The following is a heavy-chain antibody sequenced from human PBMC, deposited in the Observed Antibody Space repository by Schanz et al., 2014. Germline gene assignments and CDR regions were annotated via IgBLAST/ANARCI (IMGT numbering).Heavy chain of an antibody. CDR2: IWDDGTDR. CDR3: AKVGLYYYGSGFDY. V-gene: IGHV3-33*06. D-gene: IGHD3-10*01. Sequence: QVQLVESGGGVVQPGGSLRLSCAASGFSFSGSGMHWVRQAPGKGLEWVAVIWDDGTDRYYADSVKGRFTISRDNSKSTLYLQMNSLRAEDTAVYYCAKVGLYYYGSGFDYWGQGTLVTVSS. CDR1: GFSFSGSG. J-gene: IGHJ4*02.